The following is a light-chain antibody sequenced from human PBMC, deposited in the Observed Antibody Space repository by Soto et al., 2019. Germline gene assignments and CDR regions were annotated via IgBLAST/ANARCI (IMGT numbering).Light chain of an antibody. Sequence: EIVLTQSPGTLSLSPGERATLSCRTSQSVSSNSLAWYHQKPGHPPSLLIYGASSRATGIPDRFSGSGSGTDFTLTISRLEPEDFAVYYCQQYGSSLITFGQGTRLEIE. CDR2: GAS. V-gene: IGKV3-20*01. CDR1: QSVSSNS. CDR3: QQYGSSLIT. J-gene: IGKJ5*01.